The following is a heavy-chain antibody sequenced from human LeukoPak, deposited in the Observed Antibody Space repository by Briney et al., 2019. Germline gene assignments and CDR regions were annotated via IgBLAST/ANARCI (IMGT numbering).Heavy chain of an antibody. D-gene: IGHD3-22*01. V-gene: IGHV4-38-2*02. CDR1: GYSISSGYY. J-gene: IGHJ4*02. Sequence: SSETLSLTCTVSGYSISSGYYWGWIRPPPGKGLEWIGSIYHSGSTYYNPPLKSRVTISVDTSKNQFSLKLSSVTAADTAVYYCARVSSGYYNDYWGQGTLVTVSS. CDR3: ARVSSGYYNDY. CDR2: IYHSGST.